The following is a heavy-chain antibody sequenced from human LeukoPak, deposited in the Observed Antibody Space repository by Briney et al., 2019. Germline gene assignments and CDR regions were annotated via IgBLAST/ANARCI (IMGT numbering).Heavy chain of an antibody. CDR1: GFLFDSYG. J-gene: IGHJ3*01. Sequence: PGGSLRLSCAASGFLFDSYGMHWVRQTPGKGLEWVAFIRYDETKEYHADSVKGRLTISRDNSKNTLNLQMNSLRDEDTAIYYCARGSRTYYYDSDSDAFDVWGQGTMVTVSS. CDR2: IRYDETKE. D-gene: IGHD3-10*01. CDR3: ARGSRTYYYDSDSDAFDV. V-gene: IGHV3-30*02.